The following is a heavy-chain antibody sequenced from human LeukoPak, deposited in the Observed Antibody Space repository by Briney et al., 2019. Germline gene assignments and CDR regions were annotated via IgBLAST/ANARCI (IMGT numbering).Heavy chain of an antibody. CDR1: GGSISSSSYY. D-gene: IGHD3-22*01. CDR2: IYYSGST. Sequence: SETLSLTCTVSGGSISSSSYYWGWIRQPPGKGLEWIGSIYYSGSTYYNPSLKSRVTISVDTSKNQFSLKLSSVTAADTAVYYCARAFLDSPHDVYYFDYWGQGTLVTVSS. V-gene: IGHV4-39*07. J-gene: IGHJ4*02. CDR3: ARAFLDSPHDVYYFDY.